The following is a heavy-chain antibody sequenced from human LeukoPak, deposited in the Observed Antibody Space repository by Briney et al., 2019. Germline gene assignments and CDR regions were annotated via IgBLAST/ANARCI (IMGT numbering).Heavy chain of an antibody. V-gene: IGHV4-39*07. CDR1: GGSISSSSYY. D-gene: IGHD3-22*01. Sequence: TSGTLSLTCTVSGGSISSSSYYWGWIRQPPGKGLEWIGSIYYSGSTYYNPSLKSRVTISVDTSKNQFSLKLSSVTAADTAVYYCAAYDSSGYYYRMGAFDIWGQGTMVTVSS. CDR3: AAYDSSGYYYRMGAFDI. CDR2: IYYSGST. J-gene: IGHJ3*02.